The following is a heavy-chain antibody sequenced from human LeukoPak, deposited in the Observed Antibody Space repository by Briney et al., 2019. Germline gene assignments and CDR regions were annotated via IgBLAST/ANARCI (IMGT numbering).Heavy chain of an antibody. V-gene: IGHV3-30*03. CDR1: GFTFSVYG. Sequence: GGSLRLSCAASGFTFSVYGMHWVRQGPGKGLEWVAVISYDGSNKYYADSVKGRFTISRDNSKNTLYLQMNSLRAEDTAVYYCATPYYYDSSGYFDYWGQGTLVTVSS. CDR2: ISYDGSNK. D-gene: IGHD3-22*01. J-gene: IGHJ4*02. CDR3: ATPYYYDSSGYFDY.